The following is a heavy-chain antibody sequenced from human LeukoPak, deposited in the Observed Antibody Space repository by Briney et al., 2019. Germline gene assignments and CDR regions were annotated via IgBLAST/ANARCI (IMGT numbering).Heavy chain of an antibody. J-gene: IGHJ4*02. CDR3: AREDEQWLHFYY. CDR1: GFTFSSYS. Sequence: GGSLRLSCAASGFTFSSYSMNWVRQAPGKGLEWVSSISSSSSYIYYADSVKGRFTISRDNAKNSLYLQMNSLRAEDTAVYYCAREDEQWLHFYYLGQGTLVTVSS. D-gene: IGHD6-19*01. CDR2: ISSSSSYI. V-gene: IGHV3-21*01.